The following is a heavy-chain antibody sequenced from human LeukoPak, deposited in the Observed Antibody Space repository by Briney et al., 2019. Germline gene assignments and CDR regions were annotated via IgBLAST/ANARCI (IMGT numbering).Heavy chain of an antibody. CDR3: ASAKIAAAGPFDY. V-gene: IGHV4-4*09. Sequence: SETLTLTCTVSGGSISSYYWSWLRQPPGKGLEGLGYIYSSGSTNYNPSLKSRVTISVDTSKNQFSLKLSSVPAADAAVYYCASAKIAAAGPFDYWGQGTLVTVSS. CDR1: GGSISSYY. J-gene: IGHJ4*02. D-gene: IGHD6-13*01. CDR2: IYSSGST.